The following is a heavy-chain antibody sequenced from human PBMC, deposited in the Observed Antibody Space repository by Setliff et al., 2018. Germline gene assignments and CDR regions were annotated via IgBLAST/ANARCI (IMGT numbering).Heavy chain of an antibody. V-gene: IGHV4-59*02. D-gene: IGHD1-1*01. J-gene: IGHJ3*01. CDR2: ISYSGIT. CDR3: AKTPRGGNSAFDL. CDR1: GASVSSHY. Sequence: PSETLSLTCTVSGASVSSHYWDWIRQPPGKGLEWIGFISYSGITTYNVSLKSRVSISVDTSKNQLSLTLSSVTAADTAVYYCAKTPRGGNSAFDLWGQGTMVTVSS.